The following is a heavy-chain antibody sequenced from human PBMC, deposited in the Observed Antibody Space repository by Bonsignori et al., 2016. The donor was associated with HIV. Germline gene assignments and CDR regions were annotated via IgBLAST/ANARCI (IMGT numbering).Heavy chain of an antibody. V-gene: IGHV3-30*18. D-gene: IGHD3-10*01. Sequence: VRQAPGKGLEWVALISYDGSNKYYADSVKGRFTISRDNSKNTLYLQVNSLRAEDTAVYYCAKGSNYRSFDYWGQGTLVTVSS. CDR2: ISYDGSNK. CDR3: AKGSNYRSFDY. J-gene: IGHJ4*02.